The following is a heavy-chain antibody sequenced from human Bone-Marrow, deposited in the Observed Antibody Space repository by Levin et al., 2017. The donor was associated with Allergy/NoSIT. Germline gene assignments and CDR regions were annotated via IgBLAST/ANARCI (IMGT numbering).Heavy chain of an antibody. CDR2: ISWNSDII. D-gene: IGHD1-1*01. J-gene: IGHJ4*02. CDR1: GFTFGDYG. CDR3: ARDLSSVTTDYLIY. V-gene: IGHV3-9*01. Sequence: SLKISCAASGFTFGDYGLHWVRQLPGKGLEWISGISWNSDIIDYADSVRGRFTVSRDNARSSLYLQMNSLTADDTAFYYCARDLSSVTTDYLIYWGQGALVTVSS.